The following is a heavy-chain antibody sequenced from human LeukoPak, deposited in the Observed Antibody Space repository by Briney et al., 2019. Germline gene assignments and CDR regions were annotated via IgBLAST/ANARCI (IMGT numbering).Heavy chain of an antibody. Sequence: GGSLRLSCAASGFALDTYSMTWVRQAPGKGLGWVSVIYSGGSTYYAASVKGRFTISRDNSKNTLYLQMNSLRAENTAVYYGARDRNYYDSSGYYRDFDNWGQGTLVTVSS. V-gene: IGHV3-66*01. J-gene: IGHJ4*02. CDR2: IYSGGST. CDR1: GFALDTYS. D-gene: IGHD3-22*01. CDR3: ARDRNYYDSSGYYRDFDN.